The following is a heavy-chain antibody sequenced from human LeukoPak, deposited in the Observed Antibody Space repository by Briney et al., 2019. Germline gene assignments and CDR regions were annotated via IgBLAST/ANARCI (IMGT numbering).Heavy chain of an antibody. CDR3: ARGYSYGYWFDY. CDR2: IYYSGST. V-gene: IGHV4-61*08. D-gene: IGHD5-18*01. J-gene: IGHJ4*02. CDR1: GGSISSGDYY. Sequence: PSETLSLTCTVSGGSISSGDYYWSWIRQPPGKGLEWIGYIYYSGSTNYNPSLKSRVTISVDTSKNQFSLKLSSVTAADTAVYYCARGYSYGYWFDYWGQGTLVTVSS.